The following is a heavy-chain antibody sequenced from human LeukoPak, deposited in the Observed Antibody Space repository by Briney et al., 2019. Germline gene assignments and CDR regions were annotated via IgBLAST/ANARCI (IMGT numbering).Heavy chain of an antibody. D-gene: IGHD1-14*01. V-gene: IGHV3-23*01. CDR2: ISGSGGST. CDR1: GFTFSSYA. CDR3: ATGPRGSGYYYYGMDV. J-gene: IGHJ6*02. Sequence: PGGSLRLSCAASGFTFSSYAMSWVRQAPGKGLEWVSAISGSGGSTYYADSVKGRFTISRDNSKNTLYLQMNSLRAEDTAVYYCATGPRGSGYYYYGMDVWGQGTTVTVSS.